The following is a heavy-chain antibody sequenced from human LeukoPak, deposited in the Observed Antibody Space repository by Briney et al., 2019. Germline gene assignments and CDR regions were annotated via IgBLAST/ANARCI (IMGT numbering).Heavy chain of an antibody. CDR1: GGSISSGNYY. CDR3: ARGHLLRPTSWFDP. CDR2: IHTRGTS. V-gene: IGHV4-61*02. D-gene: IGHD3-3*01. J-gene: IGHJ5*02. Sequence: SENLSLTCTVSGGSISSGNYYWSWIRQPAGKTLEWIGRIHTRGTSDYNPSLKSRVTISVDTSKNQFSLKLSSVTAADTAVYYCARGHLLRPTSWFDPWGQGTLVTVSS.